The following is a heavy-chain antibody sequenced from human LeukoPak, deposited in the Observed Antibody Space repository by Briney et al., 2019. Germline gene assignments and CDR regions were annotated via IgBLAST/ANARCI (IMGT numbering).Heavy chain of an antibody. CDR3: AKSNLDWEIDY. V-gene: IGHV3-48*03. D-gene: IGHD1-26*01. CDR2: ISSSGSTI. CDR1: GFTFSSYE. J-gene: IGHJ4*02. Sequence: QPGGSLRLSCAASGFTFSSYEMNWVRQAPGKGLEWVSYISSSGSTIYYADSVKGRFTISRDNAKNSLYLQMNSLRAEDTAVYYCAKSNLDWEIDYWGQGTLVTVSS.